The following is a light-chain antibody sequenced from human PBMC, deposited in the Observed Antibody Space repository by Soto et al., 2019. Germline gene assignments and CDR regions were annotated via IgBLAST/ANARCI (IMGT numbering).Light chain of an antibody. Sequence: QSSLTQPASVSGSPGKSITISCTGTNSDVGGYNYVSWYQQHPGKAPELMIYEVSHRPSGVSNRFSGSKSDNTASLTISGLQAEDEADYYCSSYTSIRTLYVFGTGTKVTVL. CDR3: SSYTSIRTLYV. V-gene: IGLV2-14*01. J-gene: IGLJ1*01. CDR1: NSDVGGYNY. CDR2: EVS.